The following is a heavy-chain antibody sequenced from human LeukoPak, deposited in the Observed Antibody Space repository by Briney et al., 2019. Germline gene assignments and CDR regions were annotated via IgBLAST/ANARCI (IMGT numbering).Heavy chain of an antibody. V-gene: IGHV1-69*13. CDR1: GGTCSSYA. D-gene: IGHD3-3*01. CDR3: ASHNVYYDFWSGYREYDAFDI. CDR2: IIPIFGTA. J-gene: IGHJ3*02. Sequence: SVKLSCKASGGTCSSYAISWVRQAPGQGLEWMGGIIPIFGTANYAQKFQGRVTITADESTSTAYMALSSLRSEDTAVYFCASHNVYYDFWSGYREYDAFDIWGQGTMVTVSS.